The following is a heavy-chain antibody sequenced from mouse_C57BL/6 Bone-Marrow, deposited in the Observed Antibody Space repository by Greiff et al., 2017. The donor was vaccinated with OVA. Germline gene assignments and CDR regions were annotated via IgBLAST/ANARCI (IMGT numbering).Heavy chain of an antibody. CDR1: GFTFSSYA. Sequence: EVKLEESGGGLVKPGGSLKLSCAASGFTFSSYAMSWVRQTPEQRLEWVATISDGGSYTYYPENVKGRFTISRDYAKNNLYLQMSHLKSEDTAMYYCARGGVGFAYWGQGTLVTVSA. J-gene: IGHJ3*01. D-gene: IGHD1-3*01. CDR2: ISDGGSYT. V-gene: IGHV5-4*03. CDR3: ARGGVGFAY.